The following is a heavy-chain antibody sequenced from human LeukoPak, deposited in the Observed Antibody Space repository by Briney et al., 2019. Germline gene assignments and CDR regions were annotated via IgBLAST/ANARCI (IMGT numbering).Heavy chain of an antibody. CDR3: ASLYYYDSSGLPEYFQH. J-gene: IGHJ1*01. CDR2: INHSGST. CDR1: GGSFSGYY. Sequence: KPSETLSLTCAVYGGSFSGYYWSWIRQPPGKGLEWIGEINHSGSTNYNPSLKSRVTISVDTSKNQFSLKLSSVTAADTAVYYCASLYYYDSSGLPEYFQHWGQGTLVTVSS. D-gene: IGHD3-22*01. V-gene: IGHV4-34*01.